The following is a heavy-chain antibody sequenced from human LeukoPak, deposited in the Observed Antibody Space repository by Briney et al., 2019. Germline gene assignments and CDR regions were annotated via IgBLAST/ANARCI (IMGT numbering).Heavy chain of an antibody. D-gene: IGHD3-22*01. V-gene: IGHV4-31*03. J-gene: IGHJ4*02. CDR3: ARTYSYDISGSYYFDY. CDR1: GGSISSGGYY. CDR2: IYYSGST. Sequence: SETLSLTCTVSGGSISSGGYYWSWIRQHPGKGLEWIGYIYYSGSTYYNPSLKSRVTISVDTSKNQFSLKLSSVTAADTAVYYCARTYSYDISGSYYFDYWGQGTLVTVSS.